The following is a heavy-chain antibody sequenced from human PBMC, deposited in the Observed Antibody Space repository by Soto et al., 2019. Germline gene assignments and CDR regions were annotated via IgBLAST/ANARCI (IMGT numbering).Heavy chain of an antibody. CDR2: INHSGRT. CDR3: AQGDSSADYPFHYYGMDV. V-gene: IGHV4-34*01. Sequence: KSSETLSLTCAVCGGSFSGYYWTWIRQPPGKGLDWIGEINHSGRTIYNPSLKSRVIISADTSKNEFSLKVNSETAADTAVYYCAQGDSSADYPFHYYGMDVWGQGTTVTVSS. D-gene: IGHD3-22*01. J-gene: IGHJ6*02. CDR1: GGSFSGYY.